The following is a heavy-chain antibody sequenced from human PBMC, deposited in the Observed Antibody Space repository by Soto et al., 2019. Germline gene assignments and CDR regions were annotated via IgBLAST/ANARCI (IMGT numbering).Heavy chain of an antibody. Sequence: VQLVESGGGVVQPGRSLRLSCAASGFTFSSYPMHWVRQAPGKGLEWVALISYDGNNEYYADSVKGRFTISRDKSKSTLYLQMNSLRAEDTALYYCARDRSAAGLNYFDSWGQGTLVTVSS. V-gene: IGHV3-30-3*01. CDR3: ARDRSAAGLNYFDS. J-gene: IGHJ4*02. CDR2: ISYDGNNE. CDR1: GFTFSSYP. D-gene: IGHD6-19*01.